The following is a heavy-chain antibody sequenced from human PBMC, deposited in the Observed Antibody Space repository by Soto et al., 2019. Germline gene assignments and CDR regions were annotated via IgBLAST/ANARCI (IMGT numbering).Heavy chain of an antibody. CDR3: ARDMVSTIGDFDY. CDR2: INPNSGAT. CDR1: GYTFTGYY. Sequence: ASVKVFCKASGYTFTGYYMHWVRQAPGQGLEWVGWINPNSGATTYAQKFQGRVTMTRDTSIITAHMELSRLRSDDTAMYYCARDMVSTIGDFDYWGQGTLVTVSS. D-gene: IGHD3-16*01. V-gene: IGHV1-2*02. J-gene: IGHJ4*02.